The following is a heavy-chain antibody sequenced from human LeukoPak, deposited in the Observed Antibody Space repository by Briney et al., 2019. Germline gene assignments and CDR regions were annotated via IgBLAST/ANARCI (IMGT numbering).Heavy chain of an antibody. CDR3: ARDREAYYDILTGYSTYDY. V-gene: IGHV1-18*01. Sequence: ASVKVSCKASGYTFSSYGISWVRQAPGQGLEWMGWISAYNGNRNYAQNLQGRVTMTTDTSTSTAYMELRSLRSEDTAVYYCARDREAYYDILTGYSTYDYWGQGTLVTVSS. J-gene: IGHJ4*02. CDR2: ISAYNGNR. CDR1: GYTFSSYG. D-gene: IGHD3-9*01.